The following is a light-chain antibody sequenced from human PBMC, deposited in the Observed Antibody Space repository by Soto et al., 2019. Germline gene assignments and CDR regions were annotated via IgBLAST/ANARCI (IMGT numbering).Light chain of an antibody. Sequence: EIVMTQSPATLSVSPGERATLSCRASQSLSRNLAWYQQKPGQAPRLLIYGASTRATGIPARFSGSGSGTEFTLTISSLQSEDFAVYSCQQYNNWPPSFTFGPGTKVDIK. CDR2: GAS. J-gene: IGKJ3*01. V-gene: IGKV3-15*01. CDR3: QQYNNWPPSFT. CDR1: QSLSRN.